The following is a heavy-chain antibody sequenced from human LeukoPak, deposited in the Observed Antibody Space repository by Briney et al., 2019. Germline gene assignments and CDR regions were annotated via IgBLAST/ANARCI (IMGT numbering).Heavy chain of an antibody. CDR3: TTGYDYGDPGYFDY. Sequence: PGGSLRLSCAASEFTFSNAWMSWVRQAPGKGLEWVGRIKSKTDGGTTDYAAPVKGRFTISRADSKNTLYLQMNSLKTEDTAVYYCTTGYDYGDPGYFDYWGQGTLVTVSS. J-gene: IGHJ4*02. CDR1: EFTFSNAW. D-gene: IGHD4-17*01. V-gene: IGHV3-15*01. CDR2: IKSKTDGGTT.